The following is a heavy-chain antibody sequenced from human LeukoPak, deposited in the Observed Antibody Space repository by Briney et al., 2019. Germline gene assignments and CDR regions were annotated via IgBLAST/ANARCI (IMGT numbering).Heavy chain of an antibody. Sequence: ASVKVSCKASGYTFTSYYMHWVRQATGQGLEWMGWMNPNSGNTGYAQKFQGRVTMTRNTSISTAYMEQSSMGAEDTAVYSGAXXXXXXXXXGSYKGTGFDPWGQGTLVTVSS. CDR2: MNPNSGNT. V-gene: IGHV1-8*02. CDR1: GYTFTSYY. CDR3: AXXXXXXXXXGSYKGTGFDP. D-gene: IGHD3-10*01. J-gene: IGHJ5*02.